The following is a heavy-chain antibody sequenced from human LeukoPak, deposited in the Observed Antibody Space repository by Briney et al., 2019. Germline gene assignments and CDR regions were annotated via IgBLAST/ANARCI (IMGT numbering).Heavy chain of an antibody. V-gene: IGHV3-30*04. D-gene: IGHD6-6*01. Sequence: QPGGPLRLSCAASGFTFSSYAMHWVRQAPGKGLEWVAVISYDESNKYYADSVKGRFTISRDNSKNTLYLQMNSLRAEDTAVYYCARDGPIAASRGGFFDYWGQGTLVTVSS. CDR2: ISYDESNK. CDR3: ARDGPIAASRGGFFDY. CDR1: GFTFSSYA. J-gene: IGHJ4*02.